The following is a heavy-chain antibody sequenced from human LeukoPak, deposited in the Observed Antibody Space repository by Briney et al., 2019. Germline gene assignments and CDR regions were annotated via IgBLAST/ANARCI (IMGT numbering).Heavy chain of an antibody. CDR1: GFTFSSYA. J-gene: IGHJ4*02. V-gene: IGHV3-23*01. CDR3: AKDEGGVRSTDYYFDY. D-gene: IGHD3-3*01. CDR2: ISGSGGST. Sequence: GGSLRLSCAASGFTFSSYAMSWVRQAPGKGLEWVSAISGSGGSTYYADSVKGRFTISRDNSKNTLYLQMNSLRAEDTAVYYCAKDEGGVRSTDYYFDYWGQGTLVTVSS.